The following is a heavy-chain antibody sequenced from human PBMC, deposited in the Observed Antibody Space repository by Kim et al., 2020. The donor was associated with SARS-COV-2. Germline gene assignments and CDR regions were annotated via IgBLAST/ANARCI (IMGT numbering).Heavy chain of an antibody. CDR1: GFTFSSYA. J-gene: IGHJ6*02. CDR3: VSGARFLEWLFDGMDV. CDR2: ISSNGGST. D-gene: IGHD3-3*01. V-gene: IGHV3-64D*09. Sequence: GGSLRLSCSASGFTFSSYAMHWVRQAPGKGLEYVSAISSNGGSTYYADSVKGRFTISRDNSKNTLYLQMSSLRAEDTAVYYCVSGARFLEWLFDGMDVWGQGTTVTVSS.